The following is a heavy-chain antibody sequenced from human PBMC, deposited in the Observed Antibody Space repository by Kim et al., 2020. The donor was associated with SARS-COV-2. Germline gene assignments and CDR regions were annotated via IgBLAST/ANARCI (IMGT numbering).Heavy chain of an antibody. D-gene: IGHD2-21*02. J-gene: IGHJ5*02. Sequence: SETLSLTCAVSGGSTSSSNWWTWVRQPPGKGLGWIGSIYYSGTTAYNPSLKSRVIISVDKSKNQFSLKLTSVTAADTAVYYCTRDQYGDARTYYDPWGQGTLVTVSS. CDR2: IYYSGTT. CDR3: TRDQYGDARTYYDP. V-gene: IGHV4-4*02. CDR1: GGSTSSSNW.